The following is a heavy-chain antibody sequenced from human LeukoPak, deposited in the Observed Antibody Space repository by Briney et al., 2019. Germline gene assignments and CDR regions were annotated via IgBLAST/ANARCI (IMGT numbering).Heavy chain of an antibody. CDR2: INHSGST. D-gene: IGHD3-16*02. V-gene: IGHV4-34*01. Sequence: SGTLSLTCAVYGGSFSGYYWSWIRQPPGKGLEWIGEINHSGSTNYNPSLKSRVIISVDTTKNQFSLKLSSVTAADAAVYYCARGPYVWGSYRPFDYWGQGTLVTVSS. CDR3: ARGPYVWGSYRPFDY. J-gene: IGHJ4*02. CDR1: GGSFSGYY.